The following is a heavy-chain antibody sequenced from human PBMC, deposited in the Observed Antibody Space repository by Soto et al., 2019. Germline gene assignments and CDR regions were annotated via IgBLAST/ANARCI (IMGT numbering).Heavy chain of an antibody. V-gene: IGHV1-69*13. J-gene: IGHJ6*04. CDR1: GGTFSSYA. CDR2: IIPIFGTA. CDR3: ALRFLEWLQKRTPKYYYGLDV. D-gene: IGHD3-3*01. Sequence: SVKVSCKASGGTFSSYAISWVRQAPGQGLEWMGGIIPIFGTANYAQKFQGRVTITADESTSTAYMELSSLRSEDTAVYYCALRFLEWLQKRTPKYYYGLDVWGKGTTVTVYS.